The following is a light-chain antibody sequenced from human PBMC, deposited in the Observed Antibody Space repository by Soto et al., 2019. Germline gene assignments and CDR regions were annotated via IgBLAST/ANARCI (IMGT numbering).Light chain of an antibody. CDR2: QTS. V-gene: IGKV3-11*01. CDR3: HQRQSWPRT. J-gene: IGKJ1*01. Sequence: EIVLTHCPATLSSFPGDRVTLSCRASQYINTRLAWYQHRPGQAPRLLIYQTSIRAAGIPARFSASGSGTDFTLTISDVQPEDFALYYCHQRQSWPRTFGQGTKVDIK. CDR1: QYINTR.